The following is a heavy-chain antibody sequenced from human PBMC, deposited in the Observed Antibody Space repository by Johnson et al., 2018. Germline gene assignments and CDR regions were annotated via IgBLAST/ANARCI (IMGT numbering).Heavy chain of an antibody. Sequence: EVQLVETGGGLVQXGGSLRLSCAATGFTLSIYNVNWVRQAPGKGLEWVSYIRAGSTTTYYADSVKGRLTISSDNAKNSLYLQMNTLRAEEPAVYYWARERGGVANALDIWGQGTMVTVSS. CDR3: ARERGGVANALDI. CDR1: GFTLSIYN. D-gene: IGHD3-16*01. CDR2: IRAGSTTT. V-gene: IGHV3-48*01. J-gene: IGHJ3*02.